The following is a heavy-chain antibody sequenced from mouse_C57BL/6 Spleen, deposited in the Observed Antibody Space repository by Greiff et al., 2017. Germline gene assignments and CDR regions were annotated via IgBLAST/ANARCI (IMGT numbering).Heavy chain of an antibody. Sequence: VQVVESGAELVRPGASVTLSCKASGYTFTDYEMHWVKQTPVHGLEWIGAIDPETGGTAYNQKFKGKAILTADKSSSTAYMELRSLTSEDSAVYYCTDDGYSRFAYWGQGTLVTVSA. J-gene: IGHJ3*01. CDR3: TDDGYSRFAY. CDR1: GYTFTDYE. D-gene: IGHD2-3*01. CDR2: IDPETGGT. V-gene: IGHV1-15*01.